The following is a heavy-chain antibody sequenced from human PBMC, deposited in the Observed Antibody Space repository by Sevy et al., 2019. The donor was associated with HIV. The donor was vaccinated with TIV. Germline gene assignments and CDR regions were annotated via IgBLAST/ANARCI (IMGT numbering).Heavy chain of an antibody. V-gene: IGHV3-30*03. CDR1: GFTFSNYD. CDR2: ISHDGRYK. Sequence: GGSLRLSCAASGFTFSNYDLHWVRLAPGKGLDWVAVISHDGRYKNYADSVKVRFTISRDNLRNTLFLQMDSLRPDDTAVYFCARLVSCGGDCYYLDSWGQGALVTVSS. J-gene: IGHJ4*02. CDR3: ARLVSCGGDCYYLDS. D-gene: IGHD2-21*02.